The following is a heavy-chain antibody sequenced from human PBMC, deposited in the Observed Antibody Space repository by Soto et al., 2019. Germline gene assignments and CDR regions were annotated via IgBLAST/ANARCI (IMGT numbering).Heavy chain of an antibody. J-gene: IGHJ6*03. D-gene: IGHD3-3*01. Sequence: PGGSLRLSCAASGFTFSSYSMNWVRQAPGKGLEWVSYISSSSSTIYYADSVKGRFTISRDNAKNSLYLQMNSLRAEDTAVYYCARIITIFGVVKATHMDVWGKGTTVTVSS. CDR1: GFTFSSYS. CDR2: ISSSSSTI. CDR3: ARIITIFGVVKATHMDV. V-gene: IGHV3-48*01.